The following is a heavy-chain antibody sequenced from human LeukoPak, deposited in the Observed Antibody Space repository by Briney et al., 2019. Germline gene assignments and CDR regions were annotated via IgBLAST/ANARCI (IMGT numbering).Heavy chain of an antibody. V-gene: IGHV5-51*01. Sequence: GESLKISFKGSGYRFTSYWIGWVRQMPGKGLEWMGIIYPGDSDTRYSPSFQGQVTISADKSISTAYLQWSSLKASDTAMYYCARRTDYSNYVWFDPWGQGTLVTVSS. CDR1: GYRFTSYW. CDR3: ARRTDYSNYVWFDP. CDR2: IYPGDSDT. D-gene: IGHD4-11*01. J-gene: IGHJ5*02.